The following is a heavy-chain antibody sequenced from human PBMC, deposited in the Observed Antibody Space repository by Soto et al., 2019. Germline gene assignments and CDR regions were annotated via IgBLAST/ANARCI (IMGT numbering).Heavy chain of an antibody. CDR1: GYNLANFW. D-gene: IGHD3-22*01. CDR3: ARHGSGYYPYFDY. Sequence: GESLKISCKESGYNLANFWISWVRQMPGKGLEWVGRIDPSDSYTSYSPSFQGHVTISADKSISTAYLQWGSLKASDTAIYYCARHGSGYYPYFDYWGQGTLVTVSS. CDR2: IDPSDSYT. J-gene: IGHJ4*02. V-gene: IGHV5-10-1*01.